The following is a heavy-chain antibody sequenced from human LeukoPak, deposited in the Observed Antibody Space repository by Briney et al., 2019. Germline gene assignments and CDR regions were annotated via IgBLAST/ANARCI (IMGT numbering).Heavy chain of an antibody. J-gene: IGHJ4*02. CDR2: IKQDGSEK. Sequence: QTGGSLRLSCAASGFTFSSYWMSWVRQAPGKGLEWVANIKQDGSEKYYVDYVKGRFTISRDNAKNSLYLQMNSLRAEDTAVYYCARDRNTDFWSGYYTNYFDYWGQGTLVTVSS. D-gene: IGHD3-3*01. CDR3: ARDRNTDFWSGYYTNYFDY. V-gene: IGHV3-7*01. CDR1: GFTFSSYW.